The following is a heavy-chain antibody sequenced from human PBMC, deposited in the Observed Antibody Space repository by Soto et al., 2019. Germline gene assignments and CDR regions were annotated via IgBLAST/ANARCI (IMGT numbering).Heavy chain of an antibody. CDR3: ARMVRGVIKRGWFDL. V-gene: IGHV4-34*01. J-gene: IGHJ5*02. Sequence: QVQLQQWGAGLLKPSETLSLTCAVYGGSFSGYYWSWIRQPPGKGLEWIGEINHSGSTNYNPSFKRRVTISVDTSKNQFSLKLSSVTAADTAVYYCARMVRGVIKRGWFDLWGQGTLVTVSS. D-gene: IGHD3-10*01. CDR2: INHSGST. CDR1: GGSFSGYY.